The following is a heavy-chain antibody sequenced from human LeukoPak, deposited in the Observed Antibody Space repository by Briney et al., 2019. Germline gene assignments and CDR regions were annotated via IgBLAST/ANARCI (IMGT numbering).Heavy chain of an antibody. V-gene: IGHV4-59*01. CDR2: IFYSGST. D-gene: IGHD5-18*01. Sequence: SETLSLTCAVYGGSFSGYYWSWIRQPPGKGLEWIGNIFYSGSTNYNPSLKSRVSISVDTSKKQFSLKLSSVTAADTAVYFCARIQRNFDGYSYGYYFDYWGQGTLVTVSS. CDR3: ARIQRNFDGYSYGYYFDY. J-gene: IGHJ4*02. CDR1: GGSFSGYY.